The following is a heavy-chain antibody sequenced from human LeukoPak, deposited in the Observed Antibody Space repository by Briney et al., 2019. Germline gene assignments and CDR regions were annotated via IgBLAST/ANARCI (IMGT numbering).Heavy chain of an antibody. Sequence: PGGSLRLSGAASGFTFSSYAMSWVRQAPGKGLEWVSAISGSGGSTYYADSVKGRFTISRDNSKNTLYLQMNSLRAEDTAVYYCASPNPNCSSTSCSDAFDIWGQGTMVTVSS. D-gene: IGHD2-2*01. CDR2: ISGSGGST. CDR1: GFTFSSYA. J-gene: IGHJ3*02. V-gene: IGHV3-23*01. CDR3: ASPNPNCSSTSCSDAFDI.